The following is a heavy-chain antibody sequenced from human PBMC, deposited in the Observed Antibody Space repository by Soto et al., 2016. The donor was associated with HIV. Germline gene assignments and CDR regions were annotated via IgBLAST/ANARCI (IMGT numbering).Heavy chain of an antibody. D-gene: IGHD3-22*01. J-gene: IGHJ4*02. CDR2: IWYDGSNK. V-gene: IGHV3-33*01. CDR3: ARDPTLLITNDSSGYLDY. CDR1: GFTFITYG. Sequence: VQLVESGGGVVQAGRSLRLSCAASGFTFITYGMHWVRQAPGKGLEWVAVIWYDGSNKYYADSVKGRFTISRDNSKNTLYLQMNSLRAEDTAVYYCARDPTLLITNDSSGYLDYWGQGTLVTVSS.